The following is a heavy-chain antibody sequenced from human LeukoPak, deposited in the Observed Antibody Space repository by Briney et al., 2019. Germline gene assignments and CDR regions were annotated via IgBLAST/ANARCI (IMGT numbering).Heavy chain of an antibody. CDR1: GYSISTTYY. Sequence: SETLSLTCVVSGYSISTTYYWNWIRQPPGKGLEWIAHIYYTGSASYNPSLKSRATISVDTSKNQFSLSLSSVTAADTAVYYCACGVPHSYYYMDVWGKGTTVAVSS. V-gene: IGHV4-59*12. CDR2: IYYTGSA. D-gene: IGHD2-21*01. CDR3: ACGVPHSYYYMDV. J-gene: IGHJ6*03.